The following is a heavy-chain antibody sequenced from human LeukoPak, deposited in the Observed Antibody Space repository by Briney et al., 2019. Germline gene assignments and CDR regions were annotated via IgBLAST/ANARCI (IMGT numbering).Heavy chain of an antibody. J-gene: IGHJ3*02. CDR3: ARDGDFWSAQGAFDI. D-gene: IGHD3-3*01. CDR2: IKKGGSEK. Sequence: GGSLRLSCAASGFTFNNYWMSWVRLAPGKGLEWVANIKKGGSEKFYVDSVKGRFTISRDNAKNSLYLQMNSLRAEDTAVYYCARDGDFWSAQGAFDIWGQGTMVTVSS. V-gene: IGHV3-7*01. CDR1: GFTFNNYW.